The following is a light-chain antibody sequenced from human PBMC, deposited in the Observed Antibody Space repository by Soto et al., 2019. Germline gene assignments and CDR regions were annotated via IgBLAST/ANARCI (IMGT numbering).Light chain of an antibody. Sequence: QSALTQPPSASGTPGQRVTISCSGSSSNIGSKTVNWYQQLPGTAPKLLIYGSDQRPPGVPDRFSGSKSGTSASPAISGLQSEDEADYYCAAWGDSLNGYVFGTGTKVTVL. V-gene: IGLV1-44*01. J-gene: IGLJ1*01. CDR2: GSD. CDR3: AAWGDSLNGYV. CDR1: SSNIGSKT.